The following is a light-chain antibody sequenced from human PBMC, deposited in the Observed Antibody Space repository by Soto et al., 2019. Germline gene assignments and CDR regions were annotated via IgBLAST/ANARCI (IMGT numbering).Light chain of an antibody. Sequence: EIMMTQSPATLSVSPGERATLSCRASQSVGNNLAWYQQKPGQTPRLLIYYASTRATGIPARFSGSGSGTEFTINISRLQSEDSELKYCQQDNAWPPITFGQGTRLEIQ. CDR1: QSVGNN. J-gene: IGKJ5*01. CDR3: QQDNAWPPIT. CDR2: YAS. V-gene: IGKV3-15*01.